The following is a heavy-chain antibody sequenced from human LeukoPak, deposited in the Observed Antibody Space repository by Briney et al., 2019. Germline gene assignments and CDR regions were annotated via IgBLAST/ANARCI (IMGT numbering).Heavy chain of an antibody. J-gene: IGHJ4*02. CDR3: ARMRSGWLTQ. V-gene: IGHV4-34*01. CDR2: INHSGST. CDR1: GGSFSGYY. D-gene: IGHD6-19*01. Sequence: SETLSLTCAVYGGSFSGYYWSWIRQPPGKGLEWIGEINHSGSTNYNPSLKSRVTISVDTSKNQFSLKLSSVTAADTAVYYCARMRSGWLTQWGQGTLVTVSS.